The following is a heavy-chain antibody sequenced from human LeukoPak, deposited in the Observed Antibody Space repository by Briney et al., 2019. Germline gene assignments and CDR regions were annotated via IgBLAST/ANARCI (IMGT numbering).Heavy chain of an antibody. CDR3: ARGPIVVVTAANFDY. V-gene: IGHV1-69*06. Sequence: GAPVSASFTPARRTCITYAISSVRQAPGQGREGMGRIFPIFGTANYAQKFQGRVTITAEKSTSTAYMELSSLRSEDTAVYYCARGPIVVVTAANFDYWGQGTLVTVSS. CDR2: IFPIFGTA. CDR1: RRTCITYA. J-gene: IGHJ4*02. D-gene: IGHD2-21*02.